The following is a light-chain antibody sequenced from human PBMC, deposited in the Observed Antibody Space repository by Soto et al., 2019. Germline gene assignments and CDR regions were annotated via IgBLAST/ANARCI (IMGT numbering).Light chain of an antibody. V-gene: IGKV1-5*03. CDR3: QHYNSYSEA. Sequence: DIQMTQSPSTLSAPVGDRVTITCRASQSISSWLAWYQQKPGKAPKVLIYKASTLKSGVPSRFSGSGSGTEFTLTISSLQPDDFATYYCQHYNSYSEAFGQGTKVGIK. CDR2: KAS. J-gene: IGKJ1*01. CDR1: QSISSW.